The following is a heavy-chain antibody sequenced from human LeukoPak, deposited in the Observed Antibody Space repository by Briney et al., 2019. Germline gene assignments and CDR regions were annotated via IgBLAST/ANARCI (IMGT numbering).Heavy chain of an antibody. V-gene: IGHV3-53*04. D-gene: IGHD6-19*01. CDR2: IYSAGNT. CDR3: ARGGTPGYSSGRIDY. CDR1: GFIVSSNY. J-gene: IGHJ4*02. Sequence: GGSLRLSCVASGFIVSSNYMSWVRQAPGKGLEWVSVIYSAGNTYYADSVKGRFTISRHNSENTLYLHMNSLRVEDTAVYFCARGGTPGYSSGRIDYWGQGTLVTVSP.